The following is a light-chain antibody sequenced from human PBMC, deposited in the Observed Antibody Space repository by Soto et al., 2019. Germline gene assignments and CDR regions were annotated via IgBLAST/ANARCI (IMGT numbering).Light chain of an antibody. CDR2: GAS. V-gene: IGKV3-15*01. CDR3: QQYNNWPLT. CDR1: QSVTTN. J-gene: IGKJ4*01. Sequence: EKVMTQSPATLSVTPGEGVTLSCRASQSVTTNLAWYQQKPGQAPRLLIYGASTRATNIPARFSGSGSETEFTLDISSVQSEDFAVYFCQQYNNWPLTFGGGTVVEIK.